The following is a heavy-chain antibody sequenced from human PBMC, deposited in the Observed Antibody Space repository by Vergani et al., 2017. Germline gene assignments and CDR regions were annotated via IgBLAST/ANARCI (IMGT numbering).Heavy chain of an antibody. Sequence: QVQLVESGGGLVKSGGSLRLSCAASGFTFSDYYMSWIRQAPGKGLEWVSYISYSTGSTIYYADSVKGRFTISSDNAKNSLDLQMNRLRAEDTAVYYCARDHVAAGLFFEYWGQGTLVTVSS. V-gene: IGHV3-11*04. J-gene: IGHJ4*02. CDR1: GFTFSDYY. D-gene: IGHD6-13*01. CDR2: ISYSTGSTI. CDR3: ARDHVAAGLFFEY.